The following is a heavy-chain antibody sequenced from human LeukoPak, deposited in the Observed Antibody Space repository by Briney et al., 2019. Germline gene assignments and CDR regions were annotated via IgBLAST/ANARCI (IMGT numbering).Heavy chain of an antibody. CDR3: ARTHRLYYDSSGTKKTNNWFDP. V-gene: IGHV3-48*03. Sequence: PGGSLRLSCAASGFTFSSYEMNWIRQAPGKGLEWVSYISSSGSTIYYADSVKGRFTVSRDNAKNSLYLQMNSLRAEDTAVYYCARTHRLYYDSSGTKKTNNWFDPWGQGTLVTVSS. D-gene: IGHD3-22*01. CDR1: GFTFSSYE. J-gene: IGHJ5*02. CDR2: ISSSGSTI.